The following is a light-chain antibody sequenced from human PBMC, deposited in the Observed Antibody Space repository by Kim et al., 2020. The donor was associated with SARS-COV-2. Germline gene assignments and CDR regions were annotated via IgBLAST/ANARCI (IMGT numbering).Light chain of an antibody. CDR3: QEYNTWPRYT. J-gene: IGKJ2*01. CDR1: QSVSSN. CDR2: GAS. Sequence: VSPGERAPLFFRASQSVSSNLAWYQQIPGQSPRLLIYGASTRATGIPARFSGTGSETEFTLFIRSLQSEDSAVYYCQEYNTWPRYTFGQGTKLEI. V-gene: IGKV3-15*01.